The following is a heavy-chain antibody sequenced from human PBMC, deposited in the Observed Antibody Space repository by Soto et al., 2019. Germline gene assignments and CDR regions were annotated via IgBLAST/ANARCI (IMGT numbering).Heavy chain of an antibody. V-gene: IGHV3-23*01. CDR2: ASGSGSGT. CDR1: GFTFSDYA. J-gene: IGHJ4*02. D-gene: IGHD2-21*01. Sequence: PGGSLRLSCAASGFTFSDYAMAWVRQAPGKGLEWVSSASGSGSGTYYADSVKGRFTISRDNSKNTLFLHMTNLRAGDTALYFCAKGRPGVAAAPDSWGRGTLVTVSS. CDR3: AKGRPGVAAAPDS.